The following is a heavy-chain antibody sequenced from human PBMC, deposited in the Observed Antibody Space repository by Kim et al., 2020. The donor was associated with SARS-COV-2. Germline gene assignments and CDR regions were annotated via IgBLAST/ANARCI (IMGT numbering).Heavy chain of an antibody. CDR3: AKDVPYYYDSSGYFTN. D-gene: IGHD3-22*01. CDR1: GFTFDDYI. CDR2: ISWDGGST. J-gene: IGHJ1*01. V-gene: IGHV3-43*01. Sequence: GGSLRLSCAASGFTFDDYIMPWVRQAPGKGLEWVSLISWDGGSTYYADSVKGRFTISRDNSKNSLYLQMNSLRTDDTALYYCAKDVPYYYDSSGYFTNWG.